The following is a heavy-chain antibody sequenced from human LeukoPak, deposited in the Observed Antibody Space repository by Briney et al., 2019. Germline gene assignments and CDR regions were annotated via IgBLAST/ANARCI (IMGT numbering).Heavy chain of an antibody. D-gene: IGHD3-16*01. Sequence: PGGSLRLSCAASGFTFSSYSVNWVRQAPGKGLEWVSSISSSSSYIYYADSVKGRFTISRDNAKNSLYLQMNSLRAEDTALYYCAKDYMITFGGVISSAFDIWGQGTMVTVSS. V-gene: IGHV3-21*04. CDR3: AKDYMITFGGVISSAFDI. CDR2: ISSSSSYI. J-gene: IGHJ3*02. CDR1: GFTFSSYS.